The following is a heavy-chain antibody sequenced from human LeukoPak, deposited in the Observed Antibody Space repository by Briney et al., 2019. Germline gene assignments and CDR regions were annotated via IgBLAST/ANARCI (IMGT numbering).Heavy chain of an antibody. D-gene: IGHD2-2*01. CDR1: GGTFSSYA. CDR3: ARDVGYCSSTSCYAWYDAFDI. CDR2: IIPIFGTA. Sequence: SVKVSCKASGGTFSSYAISWVRQAPGQGLEWMGGIIPIFGTANYAQKFRGRVTITADESTSTAYMELSSLRSEDTAVYYCARDVGYCSSTSCYAWYDAFDIWGQGTVVTVSS. J-gene: IGHJ3*02. V-gene: IGHV1-69*13.